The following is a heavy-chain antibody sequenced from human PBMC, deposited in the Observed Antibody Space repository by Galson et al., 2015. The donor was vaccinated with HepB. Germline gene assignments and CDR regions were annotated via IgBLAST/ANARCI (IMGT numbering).Heavy chain of an antibody. V-gene: IGHV5-51*01. D-gene: IGHD2-8*01. CDR1: GYTFANYW. J-gene: IGHJ5*01. CDR3: ARRERSCFDGNGDFYWFDS. Sequence: QSGAEVKKPGESLKISCKASGYTFANYWIGWVRQMPGKGLEWMGIIYPGDFDTRYSPSFQGRVSTSADKSITTVYLQWSSLKASDTAIYYCARRERSCFDGNGDFYWFDSWGQGTLVTVSS. CDR2: IYPGDFDT.